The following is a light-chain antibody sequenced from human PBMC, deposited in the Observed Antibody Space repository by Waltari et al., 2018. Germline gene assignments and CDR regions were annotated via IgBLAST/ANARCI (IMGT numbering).Light chain of an antibody. CDR3: MQALQTPYT. CDR2: LGS. Sequence: DIVMTQSPLSLPVTPGEPASISCRSSQSLLLSNGYNSLDWYLQKPGQSPQLLIYLGSNRASGVPDRFSGSGSGTDFTLKISRVEAEDVGVYYCMQALQTPYTFGQGTKLEIK. V-gene: IGKV2-28*01. CDR1: QSLLLSNGYNS. J-gene: IGKJ2*01.